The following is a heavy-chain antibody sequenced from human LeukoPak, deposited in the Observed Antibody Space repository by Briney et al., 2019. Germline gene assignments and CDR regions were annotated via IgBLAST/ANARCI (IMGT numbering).Heavy chain of an antibody. Sequence: ASVKVSCKASGYTFTSYYLHWVRQAPGQGLEWMGIINPSGGSTSYAQKFQGRVTMTEDTSTDTAYMELSSLRSEDTAVYYCATASVVVPAAIARWGQGTLVTVSS. CDR1: GYTFTSYY. D-gene: IGHD2-2*01. CDR2: INPSGGST. CDR3: ATASVVVPAAIAR. J-gene: IGHJ4*02. V-gene: IGHV1-46*01.